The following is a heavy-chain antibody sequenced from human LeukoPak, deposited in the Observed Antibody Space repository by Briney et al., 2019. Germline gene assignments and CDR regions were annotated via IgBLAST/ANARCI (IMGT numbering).Heavy chain of an antibody. V-gene: IGHV4-59*08. CDR3: ARRCAVTTNRYFDV. J-gene: IGHJ2*01. D-gene: IGHD4-17*01. CDR2: VYYSGST. Sequence: PSETLSLTCTVSGGSLSRDYWGWIRQAPGKGLEWIGYVYYSGSTNYNPSLKSRVTIPVDTSKNQFSLKLTSVTAADTAVYYCARRCAVTTNRYFDVWGRGTLVTVSS. CDR1: GGSLSRDY.